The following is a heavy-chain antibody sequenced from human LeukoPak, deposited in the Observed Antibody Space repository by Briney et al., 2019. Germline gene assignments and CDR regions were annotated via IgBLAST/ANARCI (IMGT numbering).Heavy chain of an antibody. D-gene: IGHD4-11*01. J-gene: IGHJ6*02. Sequence: GGSLRLSCAASGFTFSRYDMHWVRQVPGKGLEWVSSIGTAGDTYYSVSVKGRFTISRENAKNSLYLQMNSLRAGDTAVYYCARVTTVTPLYGMTSGAKGPRSPSP. V-gene: IGHV3-13*01. CDR1: GFTFSRYD. CDR2: IGTAGDT. CDR3: ARVTTVTPLYGMTS.